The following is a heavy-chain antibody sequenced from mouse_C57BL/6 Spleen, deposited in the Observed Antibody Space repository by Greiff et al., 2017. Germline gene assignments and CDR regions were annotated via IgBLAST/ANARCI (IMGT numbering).Heavy chain of an antibody. J-gene: IGHJ2*01. D-gene: IGHD1-1*01. CDR3: TRHYGSLYYFDY. Sequence: EVQLLESGTVLARPGASVKMSCKTSGYTFTSYWMHWVKQRPGQGLEWIGAIYPGNSDTRYNQKFKGKAKLTAVTSASTAYMELSSLTNEDSAVYYCTRHYGSLYYFDYWGQGTTLTVSS. CDR2: IYPGNSDT. V-gene: IGHV1-5*01. CDR1: GYTFTSYW.